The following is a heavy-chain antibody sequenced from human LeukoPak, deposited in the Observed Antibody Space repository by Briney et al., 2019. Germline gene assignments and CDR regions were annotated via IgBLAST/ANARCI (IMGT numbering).Heavy chain of an antibody. CDR2: INAGNGNT. J-gene: IGHJ4*02. CDR3: ARDRVRDGYNPGDN. CDR1: GYTFTGYA. D-gene: IGHD5-24*01. Sequence: GASVKVSCKASGYTFTGYAIHWVRQAPGQRLEWMGWINAGNGNTKYSQKFQGRVTFIRDTSASTVYMELSSLRSEDTAVYYCARDRVRDGYNPGDNWGQGTLVTVSS. V-gene: IGHV1-3*01.